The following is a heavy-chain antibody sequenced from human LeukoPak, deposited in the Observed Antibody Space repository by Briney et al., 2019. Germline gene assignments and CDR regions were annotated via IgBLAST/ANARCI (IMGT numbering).Heavy chain of an antibody. V-gene: IGHV3-74*01. CDR3: ARDGGSYADFDY. CDR2: INSDGSST. CDR1: GFIFSSYW. J-gene: IGHJ4*02. Sequence: GGSLRLSCAASGFIFSSYWMHWVRQAPGKGLVWVSRINSDGSSTSYADSVKGRFTISRDNAKNTLYLQMNSLRAEDTAVYYCARDGGSYADFDYWGQGTLVTVSS. D-gene: IGHD1-26*01.